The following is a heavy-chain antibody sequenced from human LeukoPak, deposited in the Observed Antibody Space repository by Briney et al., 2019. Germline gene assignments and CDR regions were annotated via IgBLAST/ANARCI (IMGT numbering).Heavy chain of an antibody. D-gene: IGHD1-26*01. CDR3: ARVWTDSGSYYDDRGAFDY. Sequence: SETLSLTCTVSGYSISSGYYWGWIRQPPGKGLEWIGSIYHSGSTYYNPSLKSRVTISVDTSKNQIPLKLSSVTAADTALYYCARVWTDSGSYYDDRGAFDYWGQGTLVTVSS. CDR2: IYHSGST. CDR1: GYSISSGYY. V-gene: IGHV4-38-2*02. J-gene: IGHJ4*02.